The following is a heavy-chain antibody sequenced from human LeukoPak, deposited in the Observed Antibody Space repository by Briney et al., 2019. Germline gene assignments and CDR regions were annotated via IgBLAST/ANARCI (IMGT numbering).Heavy chain of an antibody. CDR2: IYHSGST. Sequence: SQTLSLTCTVSGGSISSGGYYWSWIRQPPGKGLEWIGYIYHSGSTYYNPSLKSRVTISVDRSKNQFSLKLSSVTAADTAVYYCARGVSYGMDVWGQGTTVTVSS. CDR1: GGSISSGGYY. J-gene: IGHJ6*02. V-gene: IGHV4-30-2*01. D-gene: IGHD5/OR15-5a*01. CDR3: ARGVSYGMDV.